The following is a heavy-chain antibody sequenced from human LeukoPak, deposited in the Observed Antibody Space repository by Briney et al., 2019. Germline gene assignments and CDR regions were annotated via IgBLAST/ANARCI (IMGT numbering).Heavy chain of an antibody. V-gene: IGHV4-59*08. Sequence: SETLSLTCTVSGGSISSSYWSWLRQPPGKGLEWIGYIYCSGSTNYNPSLKSRVTISVDTSKNQFSLRLSSVTAADTAVYYCARHEYSNTPFDYWGQGTLVTVSS. CDR1: GGSISSSY. CDR3: ARHEYSNTPFDY. CDR2: IYCSGST. D-gene: IGHD6-6*01. J-gene: IGHJ4*02.